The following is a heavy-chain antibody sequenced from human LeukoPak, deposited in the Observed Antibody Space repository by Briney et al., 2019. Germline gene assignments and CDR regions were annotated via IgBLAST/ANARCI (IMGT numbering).Heavy chain of an antibody. CDR3: ARDMGDDSSGYYPSLFFDY. J-gene: IGHJ4*02. CDR2: ISSSGSTI. V-gene: IGHV3-11*01. Sequence: GGSLRLSCAASGFTFSDYYMSWIRQASGKGLEWVSYISSSGSTIYYADSVKGRFTISRDNAKNSLYLQMNSLRAEDTAVYYCARDMGDDSSGYYPSLFFDYWGQGTLVTVSS. CDR1: GFTFSDYY. D-gene: IGHD3-22*01.